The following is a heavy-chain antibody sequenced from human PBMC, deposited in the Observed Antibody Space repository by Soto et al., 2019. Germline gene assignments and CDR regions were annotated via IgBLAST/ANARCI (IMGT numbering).Heavy chain of an antibody. CDR2: ISAYNGNT. V-gene: IGHV1-18*01. Sequence: GASVKVSCKASGYTFTSYGISWVRQAPGQGLEWMGWISAYNGNTNYAQKLQGRVTMTTDTSTSTAYMELRSLRSDDTAVYYCARWDYGDYSWGHWFDPWGQGTLVTVSS. CDR3: ARWDYGDYSWGHWFDP. CDR1: GYTFTSYG. D-gene: IGHD4-17*01. J-gene: IGHJ5*02.